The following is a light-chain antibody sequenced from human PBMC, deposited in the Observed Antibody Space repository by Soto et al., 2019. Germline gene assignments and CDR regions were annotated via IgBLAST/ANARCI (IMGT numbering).Light chain of an antibody. CDR2: KAT. J-gene: IGKJ1*01. Sequence: DIHLTQSPSTLSASVGDRVTITCRASQSVSRWLAGYQQKPGKAPKLLIYKATTLQTGVPSRFSGSGSGTEFTLTISRLQPDDFAAYYCQQYGSYQGTFGQGTKVEIK. CDR3: QQYGSYQGT. V-gene: IGKV1-5*03. CDR1: QSVSRW.